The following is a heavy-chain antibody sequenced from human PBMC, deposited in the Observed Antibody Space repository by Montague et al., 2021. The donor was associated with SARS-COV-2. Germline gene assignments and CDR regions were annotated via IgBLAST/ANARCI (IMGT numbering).Heavy chain of an antibody. CDR2: IFGSGAGT. CDR1: GFPFNTYT. J-gene: IGHJ2*01. CDR3: AKNGGSGSLVYWYFDL. Sequence: SLRLSCAASGFPFNTYTMTWVRQAPGKGLEWVSSIFGSGAGTYYADSVQGRFTISRDNSKNTLYLQLHSRGAEDTAVYYCAKNGGSGSLVYWYFDLWGRGTPVAVSS. D-gene: IGHD2-8*01. V-gene: IGHV3-23*01.